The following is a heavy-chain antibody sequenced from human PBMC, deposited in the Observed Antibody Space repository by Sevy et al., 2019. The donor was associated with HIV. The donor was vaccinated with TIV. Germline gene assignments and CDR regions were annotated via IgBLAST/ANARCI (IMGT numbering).Heavy chain of an antibody. Sequence: ASVKVSCKASGLPFSNSAVQWVRQTRGQRLEWIGWIVVGSAVTNYAQKFQETVTIIRDLSTSTTYLELSRLRVEDSAVYFCAAEDTTRFGGPVRGFHIWGQGTMVTVSS. V-gene: IGHV1-58*01. J-gene: IGHJ3*02. D-gene: IGHD3-16*01. CDR2: IVVGSAVT. CDR1: GLPFSNSA. CDR3: AAEDTTRFGGPVRGFHI.